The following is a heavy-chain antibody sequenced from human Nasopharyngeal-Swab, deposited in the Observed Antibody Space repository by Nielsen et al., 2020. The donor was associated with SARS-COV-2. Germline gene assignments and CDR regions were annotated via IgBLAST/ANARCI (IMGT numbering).Heavy chain of an antibody. Sequence: GGSLRLSCAASGFTFSSCGLHWVRQAPGKGLEWAAVIWYDGSNKYYADSVKGRFTISRDNSKNTLYLQMNSLRAEDTAVYYCARVGSSWYGINYYYYMDVWGKGTTVTVSS. CDR3: ARVGSSWYGINYYYYMDV. V-gene: IGHV3-33*01. CDR1: GFTFSSCG. J-gene: IGHJ6*03. D-gene: IGHD6-13*01. CDR2: IWYDGSNK.